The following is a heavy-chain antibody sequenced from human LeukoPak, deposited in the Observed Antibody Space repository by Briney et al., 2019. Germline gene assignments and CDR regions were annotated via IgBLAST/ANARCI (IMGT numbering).Heavy chain of an antibody. CDR3: ANSRWLGDYFDS. CDR1: GYRFINDA. CDR2: ISKSGGLT. Sequence: PGGSLTLPCAPSGYRFINDAMTGARQCPGRGREGGSEISKSGGLTYYAHSVRGRFTISRDTSKNTLYLQINTVSVEDRPIYYCANSRWLGDYFDSWGEGNLVTVSS. J-gene: IGHJ4*02. D-gene: IGHD6-19*01. V-gene: IGHV3-23*01.